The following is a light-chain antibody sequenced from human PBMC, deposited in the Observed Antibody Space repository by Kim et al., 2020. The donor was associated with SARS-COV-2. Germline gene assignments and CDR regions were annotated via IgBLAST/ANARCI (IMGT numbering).Light chain of an antibody. J-gene: IGKJ3*01. CDR2: AAS. CDR1: DTVVTY. CDR3: QQTYRLSS. V-gene: IGKV1-39*01. Sequence: SESVGDRVTITCRASDTVVTYLNWYQQKPGKAPKLLIYAASKLQTGVPSRFSGSGYGTHFTLTINNLQPDDFATYYCQQTYRLSSFGAGTKVDIK.